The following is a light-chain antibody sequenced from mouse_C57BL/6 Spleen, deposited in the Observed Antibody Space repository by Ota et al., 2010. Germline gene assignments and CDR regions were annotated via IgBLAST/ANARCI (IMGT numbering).Light chain of an antibody. CDR2: YAS. V-gene: IGKV5-37*01. Sequence: DILLTQSPATLSVTPGETVSLSCRASQSIYKNLHWYQQKSHRSPRLLIKYASDSISGIPSRFTGSGSGTDYTLTISNVQSEDLAEYFCQQYNSYRLTFGAGTKLELK. CDR1: QSIYKN. J-gene: IGKJ5*01. CDR3: QQYNSYRLT.